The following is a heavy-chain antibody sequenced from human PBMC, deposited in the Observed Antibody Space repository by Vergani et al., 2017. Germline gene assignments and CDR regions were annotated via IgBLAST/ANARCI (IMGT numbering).Heavy chain of an antibody. CDR3: ARDFLTRVRTFDCYYMGV. Sequence: QVQLVESGGGEVQPGRSLRLSCSAAGFPFSDYGVPWVRQAPGKGLEWVSVISYDGNKKNYADSVKGRFTISRDNSKNTLYLEMNALRAEDTAVYYCARDFLTRVRTFDCYYMGVWGKGTTVTVSS. CDR1: GFPFSDYG. V-gene: IGHV3-33*05. J-gene: IGHJ6*03. D-gene: IGHD1-1*01. CDR2: ISYDGNKK.